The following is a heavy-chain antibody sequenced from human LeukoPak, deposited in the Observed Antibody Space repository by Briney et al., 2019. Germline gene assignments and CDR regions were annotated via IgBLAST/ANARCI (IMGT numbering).Heavy chain of an antibody. J-gene: IGHJ5*02. D-gene: IGHD3-3*01. Sequence: GGSLRLSCAASGFTFSSYAMHWGRQAPGKGLEWVAVISYDGSNKYYADSVKGRFTISRDNSKNTLYLQMNSLRAEDTAVYYCASRQGEAGIFGPWGQGPLVTVSS. CDR2: ISYDGSNK. CDR3: ASRQGEAGIFGP. V-gene: IGHV3-30*04. CDR1: GFTFSSYA.